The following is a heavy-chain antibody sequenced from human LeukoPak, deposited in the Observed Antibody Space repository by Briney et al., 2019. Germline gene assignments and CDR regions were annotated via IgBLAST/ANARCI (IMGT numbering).Heavy chain of an antibody. Sequence: SETLSLTSVVSGVSFDDYYWAWVRQTQGKGLEWIGEINHSGYTNDSPSLKSRVTLSIDTSRKQFSLNLRSVTVADAGIYYCTRMTTGHDYWGQGTLVTVSS. D-gene: IGHD4-17*01. V-gene: IGHV4-34*01. CDR3: TRMTTGHDY. CDR1: GVSFDDYY. J-gene: IGHJ4*02. CDR2: INHSGYT.